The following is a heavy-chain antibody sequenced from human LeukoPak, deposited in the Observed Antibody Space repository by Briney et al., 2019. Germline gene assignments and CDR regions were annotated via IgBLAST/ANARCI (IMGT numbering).Heavy chain of an antibody. CDR1: GYTFTGYY. J-gene: IGHJ4*02. CDR2: INPNSGGT. D-gene: IGHD2-2*02. CDR3: ARDVRMAIPSGGY. V-gene: IGHV1-2*02. Sequence: ASVKLSCKASGYTFTGYYLPWVRQAPGQGLEWMGWINPNSGGTHRAQKFQDRVTMTRDTSITTAYMELSRLRSDDTAVYYCARDVRMAIPSGGYWGQGTLVTVSS.